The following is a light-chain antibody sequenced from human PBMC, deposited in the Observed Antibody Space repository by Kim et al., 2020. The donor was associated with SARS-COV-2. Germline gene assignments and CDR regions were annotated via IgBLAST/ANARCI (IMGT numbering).Light chain of an antibody. CDR3: SSCASSNSYV. J-gene: IGLJ1*01. CDR2: DVS. CDR1: SSDVGGYNY. Sequence: GQSITISCTGTSSDVGGYNYVSWYQQHPGKAPKLMIYDVSKRPSGVSNRFSGSKSGNTASLTISGLQAEDEADYYCSSCASSNSYVFGTGTKVTVL. V-gene: IGLV2-14*03.